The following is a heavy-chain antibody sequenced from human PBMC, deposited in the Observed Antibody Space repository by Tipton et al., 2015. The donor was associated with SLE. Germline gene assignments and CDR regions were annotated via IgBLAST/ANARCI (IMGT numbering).Heavy chain of an antibody. CDR2: IYTSGST. CDR3: ARGTNYDSSGYYPY. Sequence: TLSLTCTVSGGSISSYYWSWIRQPAGTGLEWIGHIYTSGSTNYNPSLKSRVTISVDTSKNQFSLKLSPVTAADTALYYCARGTNYDSSGYYPYWGQGTLVTVSS. D-gene: IGHD3-22*01. V-gene: IGHV4-4*07. J-gene: IGHJ4*02. CDR1: GGSISSYY.